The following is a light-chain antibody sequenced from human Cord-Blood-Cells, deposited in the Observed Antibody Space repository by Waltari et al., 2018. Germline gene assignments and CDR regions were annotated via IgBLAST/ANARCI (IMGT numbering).Light chain of an antibody. CDR3: QQSYSTPFT. J-gene: IGKJ3*01. Sequence: DIQMTQSPSSLSASVGDRVTITCRASQSISSYVNWYQQKPGKAPKLLIYAASSLQSGVPIRFSGSGSVTDFTLTISSLQPEDFATYYCQQSYSTPFTFGPGTKVDIK. CDR2: AAS. CDR1: QSISSY. V-gene: IGKV1-39*01.